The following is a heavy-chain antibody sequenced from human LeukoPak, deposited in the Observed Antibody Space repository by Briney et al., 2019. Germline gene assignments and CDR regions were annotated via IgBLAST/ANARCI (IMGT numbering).Heavy chain of an antibody. D-gene: IGHD3-22*01. Sequence: PSETLSLTCAVSGGSISSSNWWSWVRQPPGKGLEWIGEIYHSGSTNYNPSLKSRVTISVDKSKNQFSLKLSSVTAADTAVYYCARHDSSGYYYLVGYFDYWGQGTLVTVSS. V-gene: IGHV4-4*02. CDR1: GGSISSSNW. J-gene: IGHJ4*02. CDR2: IYHSGST. CDR3: ARHDSSGYYYLVGYFDY.